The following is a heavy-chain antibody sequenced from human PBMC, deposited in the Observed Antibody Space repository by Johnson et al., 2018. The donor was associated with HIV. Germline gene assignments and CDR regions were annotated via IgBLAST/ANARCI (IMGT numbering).Heavy chain of an antibody. V-gene: IGHV3-30*04. J-gene: IGHJ3*02. Sequence: QVQLVESGGGVVQPGKSLRLSCAASGFTFSSYGLHWVRQAPGKGLEWVAVISFDGRNKFYADSVKGRFTISRDNSKNTLYLQLSSMRTEDTAVFYCARDGLYSSPWDAFDMWGQGTEVTVSS. CDR2: ISFDGRNK. D-gene: IGHD6-13*01. CDR1: GFTFSSYG. CDR3: ARDGLYSSPWDAFDM.